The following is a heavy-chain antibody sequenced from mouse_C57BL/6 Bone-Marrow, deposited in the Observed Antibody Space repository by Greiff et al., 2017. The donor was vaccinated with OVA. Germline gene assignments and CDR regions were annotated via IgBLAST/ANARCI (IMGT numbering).Heavy chain of an antibody. Sequence: QVQLQQSGPELVKPGASVKISCKASGYAFSSSWMNWVKQRPGKGLEWIGRIYPGDGDTNYNGKFKGKATLTADKSSSTAYMQLSSLTSEDSAVYFCARSPGSSLYYAMDCWGQGTSVTVSS. CDR3: ARSPGSSLYYAMDC. CDR2: IYPGDGDT. D-gene: IGHD1-1*01. V-gene: IGHV1-82*01. CDR1: GYAFSSSW. J-gene: IGHJ4*01.